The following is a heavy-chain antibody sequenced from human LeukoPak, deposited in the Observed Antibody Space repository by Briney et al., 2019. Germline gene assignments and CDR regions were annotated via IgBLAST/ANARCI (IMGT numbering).Heavy chain of an antibody. D-gene: IGHD3-9*01. Sequence: SETLSLTCTVSGGSISSGSYYWSWIRQPAGKGLEWIGRIYTSGSTNYNPSLKSRVTISADTSKNQFSLKLSSVTAADTAVYYCATTHPYFDWFDPWGQGTLVTVSS. J-gene: IGHJ5*02. CDR3: ATTHPYFDWFDP. V-gene: IGHV4-61*02. CDR1: GGSISSGSYY. CDR2: IYTSGST.